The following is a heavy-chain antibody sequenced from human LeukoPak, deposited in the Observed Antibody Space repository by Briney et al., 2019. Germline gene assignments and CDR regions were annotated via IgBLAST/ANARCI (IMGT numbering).Heavy chain of an antibody. V-gene: IGHV3-23*01. CDR3: AKDLPELLWFGELIGWFDP. D-gene: IGHD3-10*01. CDR1: GFTFSSYA. J-gene: IGHJ5*02. Sequence: GGSLRLSCAASGFTFSSYAMSWVRQAPGKGLEWVSAISGSGGSTYYADSVKGRFTISRDNSKNTLYLQMNSLRAEGTAVYYCAKDLPELLWFGELIGWFDPWGQGTLVTVSS. CDR2: ISGSGGST.